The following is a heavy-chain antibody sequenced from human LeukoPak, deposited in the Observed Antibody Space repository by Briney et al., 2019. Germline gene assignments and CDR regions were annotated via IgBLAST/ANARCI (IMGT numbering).Heavy chain of an antibody. CDR2: ISAYNGNT. CDR3: ARGVVVVTAIPFDY. Sequence: ASVKVSCKASGYTFTRYGISWVRQAPGQGLEWMRWISAYNGNTNYTQKFQGRVTMTTDTSTSTAYMEPRSLRSDDTAVYYCARGVVVVTAIPFDYWGQGTLVTVSS. CDR1: GYTFTRYG. V-gene: IGHV1-18*01. D-gene: IGHD2-21*02. J-gene: IGHJ4*02.